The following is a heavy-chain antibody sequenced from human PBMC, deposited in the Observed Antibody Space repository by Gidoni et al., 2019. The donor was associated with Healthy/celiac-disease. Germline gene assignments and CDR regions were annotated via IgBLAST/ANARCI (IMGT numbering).Heavy chain of an antibody. J-gene: IGHJ4*02. CDR2: ISGSGGST. D-gene: IGHD6-6*01. V-gene: IGHV3-23*01. CDR3: AMSPAGSSYLNYFDY. CDR1: GFTFGSYA. Sequence: EVQLLESGGGLVQPGGSLRLSCAASGFTFGSYAMSWVRQAPGKGLEWVSAISGSGGSTYYADSVKGRFTISRDNSKNTLYLQMNSLRAEDTAVYYCAMSPAGSSYLNYFDYWGQGTLVTVSS.